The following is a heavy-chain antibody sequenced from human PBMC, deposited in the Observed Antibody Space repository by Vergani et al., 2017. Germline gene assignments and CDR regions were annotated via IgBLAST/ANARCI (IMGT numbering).Heavy chain of an antibody. D-gene: IGHD2-15*01. Sequence: VQLQASGPGRVEPSQTLSLTCTMSGGSISAGYYFWSWIRQPAGKGLEWLGHISASGNASHSPSLKTRVSMSVDTSKNQFSLTVTSVTAADTAIYFCARRSGGYYSGGKVHPLRTAFDVWGHGTVVTVSS. CDR3: ARRSGGYYSGGKVHPLRTAFDV. V-gene: IGHV4-61*02. CDR2: ISASGNA. CDR1: GGSISAGYYF. J-gene: IGHJ3*01.